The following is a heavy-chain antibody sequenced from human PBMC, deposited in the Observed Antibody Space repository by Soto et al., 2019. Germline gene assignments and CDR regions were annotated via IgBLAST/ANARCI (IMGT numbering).Heavy chain of an antibody. Sequence: SETLSLTCTVSGGSISSYYWSWIRQPPGKGLEWIGYIYYSGSTNYNPSLKSRVTISVDTSKNQFSLKLSSVTAADTAVYYCAKSLPPSAYCGGDCWINWFDPWGQGTLVTVSS. V-gene: IGHV4-59*08. J-gene: IGHJ5*02. CDR3: AKSLPPSAYCGGDCWINWFDP. CDR2: IYYSGST. CDR1: GGSISSYY. D-gene: IGHD2-21*01.